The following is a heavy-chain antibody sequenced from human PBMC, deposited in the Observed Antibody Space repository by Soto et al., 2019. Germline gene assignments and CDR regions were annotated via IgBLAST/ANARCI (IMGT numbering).Heavy chain of an antibody. Sequence: GESLKICCNGSGYSFTSYWLSWVGQMPGKGLEWMGRIDPSDSYTNYSPSFQGHVTISADKSISTAYLQWSSLKASDTAMYYCARPLSNYGMDVWGQGTTVTVSS. D-gene: IGHD2-8*01. V-gene: IGHV5-10-1*01. CDR2: IDPSDSYT. J-gene: IGHJ6*02. CDR3: ARPLSNYGMDV. CDR1: GYSFTSYW.